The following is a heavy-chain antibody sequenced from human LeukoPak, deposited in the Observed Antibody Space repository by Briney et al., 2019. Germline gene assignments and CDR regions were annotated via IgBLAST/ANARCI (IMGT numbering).Heavy chain of an antibody. D-gene: IGHD3-9*01. CDR1: GFTFDDYA. V-gene: IGHV3-9*01. CDR3: ASMTPYYDILTGYYYYYGMDV. Sequence: GRSLRLSCAASGFTFDDYAMHWVRQAPGKGLEWVSGISWNSGSVGYADSVKGRFTISRDNAKNSLYLQMNSLRAEDTALYYCASMTPYYDILTGYYYYYGMDVWGQGTTVTVSS. J-gene: IGHJ6*02. CDR2: ISWNSGSV.